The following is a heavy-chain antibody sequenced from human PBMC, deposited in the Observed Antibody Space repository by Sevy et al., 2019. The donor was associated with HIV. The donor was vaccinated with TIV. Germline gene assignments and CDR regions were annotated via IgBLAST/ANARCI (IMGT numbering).Heavy chain of an antibody. CDR2: VASHGNYK. D-gene: IGHD2-21*02. Sequence: GGSLRLSCAASGFTFRRYDMHWVRQAPGRGLEWVAVVASHGNYKSFADFVRGRFTISRDNARNSLALQMTSLRTEDTAVYYGARLQSCGGDCYYFDSWGQGALVTVSS. CDR1: GFTFRRYD. V-gene: IGHV3-30-3*01. J-gene: IGHJ4*02. CDR3: ARLQSCGGDCYYFDS.